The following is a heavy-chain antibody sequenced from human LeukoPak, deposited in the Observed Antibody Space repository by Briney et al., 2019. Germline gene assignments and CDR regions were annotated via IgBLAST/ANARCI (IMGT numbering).Heavy chain of an antibody. CDR3: ARDGGSGSYYYYGMDV. CDR1: GYNFIDYW. D-gene: IGHD3-10*01. Sequence: GESLKISCSVSGYNFIDYWIGWVRQMPGKGLEWMGIINPGDSDTRYSPSFQGQVTISADRSISTAYLQWSSLKASDTAMYYCARDGGSGSYYYYGMDVWGQGTTVTVSS. CDR2: INPGDSDT. V-gene: IGHV5-51*01. J-gene: IGHJ6*02.